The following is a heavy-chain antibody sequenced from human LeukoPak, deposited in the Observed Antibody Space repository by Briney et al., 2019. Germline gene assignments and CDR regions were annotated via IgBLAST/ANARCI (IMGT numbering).Heavy chain of an antibody. CDR2: IKWDASQH. Sequence: GGSLRPSCAASGFTPSTFWMAWLRHAPGKGQEWGANIKWDASQHYYVDSVKGRFTISRDNAKNSVFLQMNSLRAEDTAVYYCAREDKYGFDIWGLGAMVTVSS. CDR3: AREDKYGFDI. V-gene: IGHV3-7*04. CDR1: GFTPSTFW. J-gene: IGHJ3*02.